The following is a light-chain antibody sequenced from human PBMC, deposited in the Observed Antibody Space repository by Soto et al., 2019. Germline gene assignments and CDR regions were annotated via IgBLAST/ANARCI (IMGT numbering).Light chain of an antibody. J-gene: IGKJ5*01. CDR1: QSISSY. CDR2: AAS. CDR3: QQSYSTPIT. V-gene: IGKV1-39*01. Sequence: DIQITQKTSSLSASVGDRVTITCRASQSISSYLNWYQQKPGKAPKLLIYAASSLQSGVPSRFSGSGSGTDFTLTISSLQPEDFATYYCQQSYSTPITFAHGTRPEI.